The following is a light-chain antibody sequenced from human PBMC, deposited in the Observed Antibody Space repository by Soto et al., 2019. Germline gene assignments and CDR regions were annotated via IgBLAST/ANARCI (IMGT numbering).Light chain of an antibody. CDR3: QLHGSSPRWT. CDR1: QSISSW. V-gene: IGKV1-5*03. CDR2: KAS. Sequence: DIQMTQSPSTLSGSVGDRVTITCRASQSISSWLAWYQQKPGKATKLMINKASSLESGVPSRFSGSGSGTDFTLIISRLEPEDFVVYYCQLHGSSPRWTFGQGTKVDIK. J-gene: IGKJ1*01.